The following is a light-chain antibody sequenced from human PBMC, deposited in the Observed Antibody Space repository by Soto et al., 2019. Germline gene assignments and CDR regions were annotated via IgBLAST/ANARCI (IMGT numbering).Light chain of an antibody. CDR3: QQYNNWFT. J-gene: IGKJ4*01. Sequence: IVLTQSPTTLSVSPGERATLSCRASQSVSINVAWYQQKPGQAPRLLIYAISTRATGIPARFSGSGSGTEFTLTISSLQSEDFAVYYCQQYNNWFTFGGGTKVDIK. CDR2: AIS. V-gene: IGKV3-15*01. CDR1: QSVSIN.